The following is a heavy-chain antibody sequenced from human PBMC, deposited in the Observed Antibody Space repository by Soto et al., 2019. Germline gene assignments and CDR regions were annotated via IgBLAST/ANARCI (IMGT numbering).Heavy chain of an antibody. CDR2: ISYDGSNK. J-gene: IGHJ4*02. V-gene: IGHV3-30-3*01. D-gene: IGHD1-26*01. CDR3: AREDGVVGSSSAFDH. CDR1: GFTFSSYA. Sequence: GGSLRLSCAASGFTFSSYAMHWVRQAPGKGLEWVAVISYDGSNKYYADSVKGRFTISRDNSKNTLYLQMNSLRAEDTAVYYCAREDGVVGSSSAFDHWGLGTLVTVSS.